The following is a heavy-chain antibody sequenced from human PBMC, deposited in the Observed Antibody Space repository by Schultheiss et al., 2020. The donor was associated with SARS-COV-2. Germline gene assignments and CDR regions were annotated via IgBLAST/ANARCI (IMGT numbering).Heavy chain of an antibody. D-gene: IGHD3-22*01. CDR3: ARVRYYDSSGGEPRDY. J-gene: IGHJ4*02. CDR1: GGTFSSYT. V-gene: IGHV1-69*02. CDR2: IIPILGIA. Sequence: SVKVSCKASGGTFSSYTISWVRQAPGQGLEWMGRIIPILGIANYAQKFQGRVTITADKSTSTAYMELSSLRSDDTAVYYCARVRYYDSSGGEPRDYWGQGTLVTVSS.